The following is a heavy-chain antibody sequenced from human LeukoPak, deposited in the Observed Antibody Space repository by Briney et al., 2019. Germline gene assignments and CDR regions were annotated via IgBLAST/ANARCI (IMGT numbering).Heavy chain of an antibody. CDR2: ISPSGDSA. CDR1: GFTFSDYY. J-gene: IGHJ4*02. D-gene: IGHD3-10*01. CDR3: ARAPNYYGSARYYFDY. V-gene: IGHV3-64*01. Sequence: GGSLRLSCAASGFTFSDYYMHWVRQAPGRGLEYVSAISPSGDSAYYANSVKGRFTISRDNSKTTLFLQMGSLRAEDMAVYYCARAPNYYGSARYYFDYWGQGTQVTVSS.